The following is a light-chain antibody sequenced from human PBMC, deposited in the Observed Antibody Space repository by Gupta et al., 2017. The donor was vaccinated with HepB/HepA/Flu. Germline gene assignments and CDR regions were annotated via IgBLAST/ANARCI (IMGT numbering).Light chain of an antibody. CDR1: SLRSYY. J-gene: IGLJ3*02. V-gene: IGLV3-19*01. Sequence: SSELTQDPAVSVALGQTVRITCQGDSLRSYYASWYQQKPGQAPVLVIYGKNNRPSGIPDRFSGSSSGNTDSLTITGAQAEDEADEYCNYRDSSGNHGVFGGGTKLTVL. CDR2: GKN. CDR3: NYRDSSGNHGV.